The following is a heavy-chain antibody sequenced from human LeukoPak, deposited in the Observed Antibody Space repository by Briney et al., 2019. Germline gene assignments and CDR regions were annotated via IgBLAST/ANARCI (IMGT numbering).Heavy chain of an antibody. CDR2: ISYDGSNK. Sequence: KSGGSLRLSCAASGFTFSTYGIHWVRQAPGKGLEWVAVISYDGSNKYYADSVKGRFTISRDNSKNTLYLEMNSLRTEDTALYYCAKGLYGDYALEYFQHWGQGTLVTVSS. CDR3: AKGLYGDYALEYFQH. J-gene: IGHJ1*01. CDR1: GFTFSTYG. V-gene: IGHV3-30*18. D-gene: IGHD4-17*01.